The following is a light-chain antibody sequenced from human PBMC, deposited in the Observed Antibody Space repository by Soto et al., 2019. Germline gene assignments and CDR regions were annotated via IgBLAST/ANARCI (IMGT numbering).Light chain of an antibody. CDR3: QQNGSSPRT. CDR1: QSVRSSY. CDR2: GAS. Sequence: EIVLTQSPGTLSLSPGERATLSCRASQSVRSSYLAWYQQKPGQAPRLLMYGASSRATGIPDRFSGSGSGTDFTLTISRLEPEDFAVYYCQQNGSSPRTFGGGTKVDIK. J-gene: IGKJ4*01. V-gene: IGKV3-20*01.